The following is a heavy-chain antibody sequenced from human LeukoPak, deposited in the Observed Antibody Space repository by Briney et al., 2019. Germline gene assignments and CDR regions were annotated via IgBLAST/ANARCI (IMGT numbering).Heavy chain of an antibody. CDR2: IWYDGSNK. CDR1: GFTFSSYG. J-gene: IGHJ4*02. CDR3: AKVLGYCSTTNCYIES. V-gene: IGHV3-33*06. Sequence: PGGSLRLSCAASGFTFSSYGMHWVRQAPGKGLEWVAVIWYDGSNKYYADSVKGRFTISRDNSKNTLYLQMNSLRVEDSAVYYCAKVLGYCSTTNCYIESWGQGTLVTVSS. D-gene: IGHD2-2*02.